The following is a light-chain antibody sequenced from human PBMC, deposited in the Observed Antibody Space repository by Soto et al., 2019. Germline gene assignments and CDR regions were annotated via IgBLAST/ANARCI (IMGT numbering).Light chain of an antibody. Sequence: DIQITQSPSTLSASVGDRVTITCRASQSISSWLAWYQQKPGKAPKLLIYDASSLESGVPSRFSGSGSGTEFTLTISSLQPDDFATYYCQQYDRGFGPGTKVDIK. V-gene: IGKV1-5*01. CDR1: QSISSW. CDR3: QQYDRG. J-gene: IGKJ3*01. CDR2: DAS.